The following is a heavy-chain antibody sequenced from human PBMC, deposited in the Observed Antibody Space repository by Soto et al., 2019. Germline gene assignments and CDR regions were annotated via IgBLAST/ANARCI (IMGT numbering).Heavy chain of an antibody. V-gene: IGHV3-23*01. CDR3: ATEAETGPAAMRWLAYFDY. CDR1: GFTFSSYA. D-gene: IGHD2-2*01. CDR2: ISGSGGST. Sequence: EVQLLESGGGLVQPGGSLRLSCAASGFTFSSYAMSWVRQAPGTGLEWVSAISGSGGSTYYADSVKGRCTISRDNSKNRLSLQMNSLRAEDTGVYYCATEAETGPAAMRWLAYFDYWGQGTLVTVSS. J-gene: IGHJ4*02.